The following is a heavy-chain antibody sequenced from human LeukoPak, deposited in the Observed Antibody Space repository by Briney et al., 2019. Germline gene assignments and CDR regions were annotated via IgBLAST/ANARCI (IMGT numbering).Heavy chain of an antibody. V-gene: IGHV4-61*02. CDR2: ISSSGST. D-gene: IGHD3-22*01. CDR1: GDSISRGDYY. Sequence: SETLSLTCTVSGDSISRGDYYWSWIRQPAGKGLEWIGRISSSGSTNYNTSLKSRVTISVDTSKNQFPLKLSSVTAADTAVYFCARGPYSYDSSGAFDIWGQGTMVTVSS. CDR3: ARGPYSYDSSGAFDI. J-gene: IGHJ3*02.